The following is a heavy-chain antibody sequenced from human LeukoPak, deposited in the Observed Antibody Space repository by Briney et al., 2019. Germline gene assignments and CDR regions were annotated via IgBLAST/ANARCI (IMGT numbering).Heavy chain of an antibody. CDR2: IIPIFGIA. J-gene: IGHJ6*02. D-gene: IGHD2-21*02. V-gene: IGHV1-69*04. Sequence: SVKISCKASGGTFSSYAISWVRQAPGQGLEWMGRIIPIFGIANYAQKFQGRVTITADKSTSTAYMELSSLRSEDTAVYYCARDGNCGGDCYSMDVWGQGTTVTVSS. CDR1: GGTFSSYA. CDR3: ARDGNCGGDCYSMDV.